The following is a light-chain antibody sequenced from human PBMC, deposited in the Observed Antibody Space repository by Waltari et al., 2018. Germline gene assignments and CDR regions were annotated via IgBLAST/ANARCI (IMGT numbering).Light chain of an antibody. CDR1: QTISSY. CDR2: GSP. V-gene: IGKV3-20*01. CDR3: QQYGSLPPYI. Sequence: EIVLTQSPGTLSLSPGERATLSCRASQTISSYLVWYQQKPGQAPRLLIYGSPSRATGIPDRFSGSGSGTDFTLTISRLEPEDFAVYYCQQYGSLPPYIFGQGTKLEIK. J-gene: IGKJ2*01.